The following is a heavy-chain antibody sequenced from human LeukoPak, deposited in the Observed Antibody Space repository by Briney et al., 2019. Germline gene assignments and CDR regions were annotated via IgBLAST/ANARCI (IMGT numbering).Heavy chain of an antibody. CDR2: MNPNSGKT. V-gene: IGHV1-8*01. Sequence: SVKVSCKASGYTFSSYDINWVRQGTGQGLEWMGWMNPNSGKTDFAQKFQGRVTMTRDTSISTAYMDLSSLRSEDTAVYYCARGPPFRGSQGWFDPWGQGTLVIVSS. D-gene: IGHD1-26*01. J-gene: IGHJ5*02. CDR1: GYTFSSYD. CDR3: ARGPPFRGSQGWFDP.